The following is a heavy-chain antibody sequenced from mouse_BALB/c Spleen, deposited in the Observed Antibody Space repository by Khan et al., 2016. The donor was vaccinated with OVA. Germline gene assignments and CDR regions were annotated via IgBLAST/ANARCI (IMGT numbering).Heavy chain of an antibody. D-gene: IGHD1-2*01. CDR1: GYSITSGYG. V-gene: IGHV3-2*02. Sequence: EVELVESGPGLVKPSQSLSLTCTVTGYSITSGYGWNWIRPFPGNKQEWMGNISYSGSNNYNPSLKSRITITRDTSKNQFFLQLNSVTTEDTATYYCARTARIKYWGQGTTLTVSS. CDR2: ISYSGSN. CDR3: ARTARIKY. J-gene: IGHJ2*01.